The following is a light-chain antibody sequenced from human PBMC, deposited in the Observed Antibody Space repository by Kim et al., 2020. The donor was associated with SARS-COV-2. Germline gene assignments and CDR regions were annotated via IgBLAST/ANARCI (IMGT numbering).Light chain of an antibody. CDR1: QSVLYSSNNKNY. CDR3: QQYYSTPYT. V-gene: IGKV4-1*01. CDR2: WAS. J-gene: IGKJ2*01. Sequence: RATIHCKSSQSVLYSSNNKNYVAWYQQQPRQSTKLLIYWASTRESGVPDRFSGSGSGADLTLTISSLQAEDGAVYYCQQYYSTPYTFGQGTKLEI.